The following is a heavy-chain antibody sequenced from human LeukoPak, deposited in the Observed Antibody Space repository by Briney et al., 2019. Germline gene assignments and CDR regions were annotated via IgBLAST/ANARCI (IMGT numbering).Heavy chain of an antibody. D-gene: IGHD3-10*01. CDR1: GFTFSSYG. CDR3: AKEWFGESYFDY. J-gene: IGHJ4*02. CDR2: ISYDGSNK. V-gene: IGHV3-30*18. Sequence: GGSLRLSCAASGFTFSSYGMHWVRQAPGKGLEWVAVISYDGSNKYYADSVKGRFTISGDNSKNTLYLQMNSLRAEDTAVYYCAKEWFGESYFDYWGQGTLVTVSS.